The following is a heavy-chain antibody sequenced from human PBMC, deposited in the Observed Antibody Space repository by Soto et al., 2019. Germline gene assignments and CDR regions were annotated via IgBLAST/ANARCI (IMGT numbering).Heavy chain of an antibody. CDR1: GFTFSSYG. CDR2: ISNDGNDK. D-gene: IGHD6-19*01. V-gene: IGHV3-30*18. Sequence: QVQLVESGGGVVQPGRSLRLSCAASGFTFSSYGMHWVRQAPGKGLEWVSLISNDGNDKYYVDSVKGRFTISRDNSKNTLYLQRNSLRTEDTAVYYCSKRAGENSGWYSDSWGQRNLVIVAS. CDR3: SKRAGENSGWYSDS. J-gene: IGHJ5*01.